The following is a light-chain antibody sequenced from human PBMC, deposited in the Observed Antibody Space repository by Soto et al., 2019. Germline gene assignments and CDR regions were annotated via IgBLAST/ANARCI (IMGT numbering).Light chain of an antibody. Sequence: DIQMTQSPSTLSASVGDRVTITCRASQSISSWLAWYQQKPGKAPKLLIYYASSLESGVPSRFIGSGSGTGFTLTISSLQPYDFATYYCQQYNSYSCTFGQGTKVEIK. CDR3: QQYNSYSCT. V-gene: IGKV1-5*01. J-gene: IGKJ1*01. CDR2: YAS. CDR1: QSISSW.